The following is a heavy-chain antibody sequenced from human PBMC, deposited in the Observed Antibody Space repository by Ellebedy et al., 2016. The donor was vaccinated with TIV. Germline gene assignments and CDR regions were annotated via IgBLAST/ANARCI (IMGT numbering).Heavy chain of an antibody. D-gene: IGHD2-15*01. J-gene: IGHJ5*02. Sequence: MPSETLSLTCAVYGGSFSGYYWSWIRQPPGKGLEWIGYIYYSGSTNYNPSLKSRVTISVDTSKNQFSLKLSSVTAADTAVYYCARGSGSIDPWGQGTLVTVSS. CDR2: IYYSGST. V-gene: IGHV4-59*12. CDR3: ARGSGSIDP. CDR1: GGSFSGYY.